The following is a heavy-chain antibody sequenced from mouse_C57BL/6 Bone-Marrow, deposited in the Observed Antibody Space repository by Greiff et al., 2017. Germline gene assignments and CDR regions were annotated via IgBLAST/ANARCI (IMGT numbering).Heavy chain of an antibody. CDR2: ISDGGSYT. D-gene: IGHD4-1*01. V-gene: IGHV5-4*01. CDR1: GFTFSSYA. Sequence: VQLKESGGGLVKPGGSLKLSCAASGFTFSSYAMSWVRQTPEKRLEWVATISDGGSYTYYPDNVKGRFTISRDNAKNNLYLQMSHLKSEDTAMYYCARDPGTRFAYWGQGTLVTVSA. CDR3: ARDPGTRFAY. J-gene: IGHJ3*01.